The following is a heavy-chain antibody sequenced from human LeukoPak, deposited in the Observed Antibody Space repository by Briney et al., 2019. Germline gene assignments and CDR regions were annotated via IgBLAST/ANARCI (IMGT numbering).Heavy chain of an antibody. CDR1: GGSISSYY. Sequence: SETLSLTCTVSGGSISSYYWSWIRQPPGKGLEWIGYIYYSGSTNYNPSLKSRVTISVDTSKNQFSLKLSSVTAADTAVYYCARDLYGYCSSTSCPGAAYYYYYMDVWGKGTTVTVSS. J-gene: IGHJ6*03. V-gene: IGHV4-59*01. D-gene: IGHD2-2*01. CDR2: IYYSGST. CDR3: ARDLYGYCSSTSCPGAAYYYYYMDV.